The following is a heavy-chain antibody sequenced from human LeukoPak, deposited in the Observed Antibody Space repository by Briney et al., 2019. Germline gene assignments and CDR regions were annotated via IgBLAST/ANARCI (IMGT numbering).Heavy chain of an antibody. CDR1: GFTFSSYW. CDR2: INQGGSEK. CDR3: ARDRALYDSRRGYYYTEDDY. J-gene: IGHJ4*02. V-gene: IGHV3-7*01. Sequence: GGSLRLSCAASGFTFSSYWMSWVRQAPGKGLEWVANINQGGSEKYYVDSVKGRFTISRDNAKNSFYLQMNSLRADDTAVYYCARDRALYDSRRGYYYTEDDYWGLGTLVTVSS. D-gene: IGHD3-22*01.